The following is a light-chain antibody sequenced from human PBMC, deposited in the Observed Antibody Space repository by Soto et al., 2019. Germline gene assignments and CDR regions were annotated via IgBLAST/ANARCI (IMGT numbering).Light chain of an antibody. CDR1: SSDVGGYNY. Sequence: QSALTQPPSASGSPGQSVTIFCTGTSSDVGGYNYVSWYQQHPGKAPKLMIYEVSKRPSGVPDRFSGSKSGNTASLTVSGLQAEDEADYYCSSYAGGNNLVFGGGTQLTVL. J-gene: IGLJ2*01. CDR3: SSYAGGNNLV. CDR2: EVS. V-gene: IGLV2-8*01.